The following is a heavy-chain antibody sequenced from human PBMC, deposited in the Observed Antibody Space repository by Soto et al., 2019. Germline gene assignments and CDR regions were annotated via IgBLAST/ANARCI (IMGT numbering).Heavy chain of an antibody. J-gene: IGHJ4*02. V-gene: IGHV1-2*04. Sequence: ASVKVSCKASGYTFTGYYMHWVRQAPGQGLEWMGWINPNSGGTNYAQKFQGWVTMTRDTSISTAYMELSRLRSDDTAVYYCARVYPSEGSSWYWDYFDYWGQGTLDIGSS. D-gene: IGHD6-13*01. CDR3: ARVYPSEGSSWYWDYFDY. CDR2: INPNSGGT. CDR1: GYTFTGYY.